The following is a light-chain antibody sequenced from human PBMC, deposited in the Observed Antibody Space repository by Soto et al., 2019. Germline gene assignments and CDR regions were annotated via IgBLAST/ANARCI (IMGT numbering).Light chain of an antibody. CDR2: RSD. J-gene: IGLJ1*01. CDR3: ASWDDSLSGFV. Sequence: SVLTQPPSASGTPGQRVTISCSGSTSNIGHNYVCWYQQLPGSTPKLLIQRSDQRPSGVPDRFSGSKSGTSASLTIGGLRSEDEADYYCASWDDSLSGFVFGTGTKLTVL. V-gene: IGLV1-47*01. CDR1: TSNIGHNY.